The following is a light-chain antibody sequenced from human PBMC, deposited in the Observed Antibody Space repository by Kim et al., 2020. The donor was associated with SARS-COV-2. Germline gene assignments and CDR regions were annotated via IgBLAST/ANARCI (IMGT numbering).Light chain of an antibody. Sequence: DIQMTQSPSSLSASVGDRVTITCRASQGISKYLAWLQQKPGKVPKLLIYAASTLQSGVPSRFSGSASGTDFTLTISSLQPEDVATYYCEKYNGAPFTFGPGTKVDIK. V-gene: IGKV1-27*01. CDR3: EKYNGAPFT. CDR2: AAS. CDR1: QGISKY. J-gene: IGKJ3*01.